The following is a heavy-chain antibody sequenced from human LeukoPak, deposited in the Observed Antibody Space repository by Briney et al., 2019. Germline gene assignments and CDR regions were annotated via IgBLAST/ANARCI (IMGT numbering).Heavy chain of an antibody. D-gene: IGHD3-22*01. J-gene: IGHJ5*02. CDR1: GYSFTSYW. Sequence: GESLQIFCRGSGYSFTSYWIGWVRQMPGKSLEWMGIIYPGDSDTRYSPSFQGQVTISADKSISPAYLQWSSMKASDTAMYYGARQPRDYDSSGLNWFDPWGQGTLVTVSS. CDR2: IYPGDSDT. CDR3: ARQPRDYDSSGLNWFDP. V-gene: IGHV5-51*01.